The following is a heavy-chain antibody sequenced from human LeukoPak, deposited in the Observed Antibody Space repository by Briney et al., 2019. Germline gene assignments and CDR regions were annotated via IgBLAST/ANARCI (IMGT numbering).Heavy chain of an antibody. V-gene: IGHV3-23*01. CDR1: GFTFSSYA. Sequence: GGSLRLSCAASGFTFSSYAMSWVRQAPGKGLEWVSAISGSGGSTYYADSVKGRFTISRDNSKNTLYLQMNSLRAEDTAVYYCAKDRYYGSGSYYNWDYWGQGTLVTVSS. D-gene: IGHD3-10*01. CDR2: ISGSGGST. J-gene: IGHJ4*02. CDR3: AKDRYYGSGSYYNWDY.